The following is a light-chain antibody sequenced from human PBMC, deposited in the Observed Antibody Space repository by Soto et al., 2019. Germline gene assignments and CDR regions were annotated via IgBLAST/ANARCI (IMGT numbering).Light chain of an antibody. J-gene: IGKJ1*01. CDR3: QQYNSYSVT. Sequence: DIQMTQSASTLSASIGDGFSITCLASQSISSWLAWYQQKPGKAPKLLIYDASSLESGVPSRFSGSGSGTEFTLTISSLQPDDFATYYCQQYNSYSVTCGQGTKV. CDR2: DAS. CDR1: QSISSW. V-gene: IGKV1-5*01.